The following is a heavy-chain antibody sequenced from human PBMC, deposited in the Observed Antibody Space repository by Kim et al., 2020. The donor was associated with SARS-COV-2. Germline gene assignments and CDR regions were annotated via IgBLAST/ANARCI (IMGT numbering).Heavy chain of an antibody. CDR1: GFTFSSYG. CDR3: AREKDNWNDADGMDV. D-gene: IGHD1-1*01. V-gene: IGHV3-33*01. J-gene: IGHJ6*02. Sequence: GGSLRLSCAASGFTFSSYGMHWVRQAPGKGLEWVAVIWYDGSNKYYADSVKGRFTISRDNSKNTLYLQMNSLRAEDTAVYYCAREKDNWNDADGMDVWGQGTTVTVSS. CDR2: IWYDGSNK.